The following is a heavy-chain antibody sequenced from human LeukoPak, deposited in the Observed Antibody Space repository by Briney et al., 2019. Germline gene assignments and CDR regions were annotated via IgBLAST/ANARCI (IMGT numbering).Heavy chain of an antibody. CDR2: ISGSGKYI. V-gene: IGHV3-21*01. CDR1: EFTFSSYN. CDR3: AREPFWSGYYSNLHFDY. J-gene: IGHJ4*02. D-gene: IGHD3-3*01. Sequence: PGGSLRLSCAASEFTFSSYNMNWVRQAPGKGLEWVSCISGSGKYIYYADSVEGRFTISRDNAKNPLYLQMNSLRAEDTAVYYCAREPFWSGYYSNLHFDYWGQGTLVTVSS.